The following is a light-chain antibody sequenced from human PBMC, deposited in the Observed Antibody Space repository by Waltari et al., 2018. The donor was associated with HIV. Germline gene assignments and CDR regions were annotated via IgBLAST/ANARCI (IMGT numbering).Light chain of an antibody. J-gene: IGLJ3*02. CDR1: SNYVYDQG. CDR3: SAWDNTLNGWV. CDR2: RNN. V-gene: IGLV10-54*04. Sequence: QAGLTQPPSLSVGLRQTATLPCTGDSNYVYDQGPAWLQHHQGHPPKVLSHRNNNPASGVSEKFSAFREGKTAFLTITGLRPEDEADYCCSAWDNTLNGWVFGGGTQLTVL.